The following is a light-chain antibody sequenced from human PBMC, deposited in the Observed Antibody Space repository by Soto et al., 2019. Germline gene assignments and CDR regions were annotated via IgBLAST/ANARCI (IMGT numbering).Light chain of an antibody. V-gene: IGKV3-15*01. J-gene: IGKJ2*01. CDR2: GAS. Sequence: IVMTQSPATLSVSPGESATLSCRASQSVKTNLAWYQQKPGRAPRLLIHGASTRATGIPARFSGSGSGTEFTLNISSLQSEDFAVYYCQQYNNWPPHTFGQGTKLEIK. CDR1: QSVKTN. CDR3: QQYNNWPPHT.